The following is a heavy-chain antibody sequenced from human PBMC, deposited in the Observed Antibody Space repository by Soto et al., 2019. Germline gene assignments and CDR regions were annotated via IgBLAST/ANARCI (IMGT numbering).Heavy chain of an antibody. D-gene: IGHD6-6*01. CDR3: AHQQVAAREGWFGP. CDR1: GFSLSTSGVG. V-gene: IGHV2-5*02. J-gene: IGHJ5*02. Sequence: QITLKESGPTLVKPTQTLMLTCTFSGFSLSTSGVGLGWIRQPPGKALEWLALNYWDDVKRYSPSLKSRLTNAKDTFKNQVVLTMANMDPVDTATYYWAHQQVAAREGWFGPWGQGTLVTVSS. CDR2: NYWDDVK.